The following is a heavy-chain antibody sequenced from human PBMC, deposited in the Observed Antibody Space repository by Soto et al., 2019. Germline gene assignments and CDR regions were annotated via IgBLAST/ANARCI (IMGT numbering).Heavy chain of an antibody. CDR1: GFTFSSYA. Sequence: GGSLRLSCAASGFTFSSYAMHWVRQAPGKGLEWVAVISYDGSNKYYADSVKGRFTISRDNSKNTLYLQMNSLRAEDTAVYYCARDSSSWYYYYYGMDVWGQGTTVTISS. CDR2: ISYDGSNK. D-gene: IGHD6-13*01. J-gene: IGHJ6*02. CDR3: ARDSSSWYYYYYGMDV. V-gene: IGHV3-30-3*01.